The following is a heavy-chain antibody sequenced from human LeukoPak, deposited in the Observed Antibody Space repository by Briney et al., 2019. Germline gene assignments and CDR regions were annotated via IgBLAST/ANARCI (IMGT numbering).Heavy chain of an antibody. Sequence: ASVKVSCKASGYTFTGYYMHWVRQAPGQGLEWMGWINPNSGGTNYAQKFQGRVTMTRDTSISTAYMELSRLRSDDMAVYYCATLADYYDSSGTRDFDYWGQGTLVTVSS. CDR2: INPNSGGT. D-gene: IGHD3-22*01. J-gene: IGHJ4*02. CDR1: GYTFTGYY. V-gene: IGHV1-2*02. CDR3: ATLADYYDSSGTRDFDY.